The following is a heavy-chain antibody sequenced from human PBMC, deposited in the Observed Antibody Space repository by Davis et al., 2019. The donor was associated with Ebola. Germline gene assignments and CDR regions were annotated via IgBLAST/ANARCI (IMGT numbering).Heavy chain of an antibody. V-gene: IGHV3-21*01. D-gene: IGHD1-26*01. CDR1: GFTFSNYN. CDR3: SRGATDFDF. CDR2: ISTTSSSI. Sequence: GGSLRLSCAASGFTFSNYNMNWVRRAPGKGLEWVSSISTTSSSIYYADSVKGRFTVSRENAKNSLYLQLNSLRAEDTAVYFCSRGATDFDFWGQGTLVTVSS. J-gene: IGHJ4*02.